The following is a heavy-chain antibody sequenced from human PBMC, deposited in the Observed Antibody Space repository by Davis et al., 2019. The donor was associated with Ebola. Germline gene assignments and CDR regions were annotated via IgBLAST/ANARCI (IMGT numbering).Heavy chain of an antibody. V-gene: IGHV1-69*13. CDR2: IVPMFGTA. J-gene: IGHJ4*02. CDR1: GGTFSRYA. D-gene: IGHD5-18*01. CDR3: ARGRGQLWSEPVFFDY. Sequence: SVKVSCKASGGTFSRYAISWVRQAPGQGLEWMGGIVPMFGTANYAQKFQGRVTITADESTSTAYMEVSSLRSEDTAVYYCARGRGQLWSEPVFFDYWGQGTLVTVSS.